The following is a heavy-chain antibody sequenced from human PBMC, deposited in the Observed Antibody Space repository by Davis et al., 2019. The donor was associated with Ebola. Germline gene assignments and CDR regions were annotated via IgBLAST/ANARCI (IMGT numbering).Heavy chain of an antibody. CDR1: GFTFDDYA. J-gene: IGHJ4*02. V-gene: IGHV3-9*01. CDR2: ISWNSGSI. CDR3: AKACSPLTGFCFDY. D-gene: IGHD2-15*01. Sequence: PGGSLRLSCAASGFTFDDYAMHWVRQAPGKGLEWVSGISWNSGSIGYADSVKGRFTISRDNAKNSLYLQMNSPRAEDTALYYCAKACSPLTGFCFDYWGQGTLVTVSS.